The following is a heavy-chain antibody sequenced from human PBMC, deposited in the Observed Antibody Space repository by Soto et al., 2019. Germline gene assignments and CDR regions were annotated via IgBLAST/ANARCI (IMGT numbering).Heavy chain of an antibody. J-gene: IGHJ4*02. D-gene: IGHD6-19*01. Sequence: QVLLQESGPGLVQPSGTLSLSCVVSGVSISSNYYWGWVRQPPGKGLEWLGDISHIGSVNYNPSLKSRVPLSMDKSQKQFSLKVNSVTAAHTAVYYCARSFGWYAIDFWGQGPLVIVSS. CDR3: ARSFGWYAIDF. CDR2: ISHIGSV. CDR1: GVSISSNYY. V-gene: IGHV4-4*02.